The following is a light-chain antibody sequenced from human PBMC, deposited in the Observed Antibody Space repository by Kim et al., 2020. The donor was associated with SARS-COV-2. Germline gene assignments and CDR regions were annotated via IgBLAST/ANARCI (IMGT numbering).Light chain of an antibody. CDR3: QQYNSY. CDR1: QYIKRW. V-gene: IGKV1-5*01. CDR2: DAS. Sequence: DMQMTQSPSILSASVGDRVTITCRTSQYIKRWLTWYQQRPGKAPKVLIYDASTLGSGVPSRFSGSGFGTEFTLTINSLQPDDFATYYCQQYNSYFGQGTKLEI. J-gene: IGKJ2*01.